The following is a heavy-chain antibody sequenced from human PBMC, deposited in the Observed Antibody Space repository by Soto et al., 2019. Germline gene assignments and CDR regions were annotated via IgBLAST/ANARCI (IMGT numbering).Heavy chain of an antibody. V-gene: IGHV3-30*18. D-gene: IGHD2-21*02. CDR1: GLAFNTSG. CDR2: ISYDGTKT. J-gene: IGHJ6*02. CDR3: ANKARVTNYLYYGMDV. Sequence: QPGGSLRLSCEVSGLAFNTSGMHWVRQAPGKGLEWVGVISYDGTKTFYGDTVRGRFTISRDNSKNRLSLHMNSLSTEDTGVYYCANKARVTNYLYYGMDVWGQGTKVTVSS.